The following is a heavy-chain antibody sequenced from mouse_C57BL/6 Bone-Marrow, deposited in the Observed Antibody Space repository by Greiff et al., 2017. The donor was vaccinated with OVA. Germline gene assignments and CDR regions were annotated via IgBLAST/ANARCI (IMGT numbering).Heavy chain of an antibody. D-gene: IGHD2-13*01. J-gene: IGHJ2*01. V-gene: IGHV7-3*01. CDR3: ARWGVTPFGD. CDR1: GFTFTDYY. Sequence: EVKLMESGGGLVQPGGSLSLSCAASGFTFTDYYMSWVRQPPGKALEWLGFIRNKANGYTTEYSASVKGRFTISRDNSQSILYLQMNALRAEDSATYYCARWGVTPFGDWGQGTTLTVSS. CDR2: IRNKANGYTT.